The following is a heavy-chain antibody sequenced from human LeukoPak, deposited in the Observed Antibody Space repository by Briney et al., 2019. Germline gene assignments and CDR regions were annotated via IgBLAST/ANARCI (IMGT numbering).Heavy chain of an antibody. CDR3: ARTPGITVAGRFFDY. CDR2: IYSDGNT. V-gene: IGHV4-4*07. CDR1: GGSISNYY. Sequence: WETLSLTCTVSGGSISNYYWSWIRQPAGKGLEWIGRIYSDGNTDDNPSLKSRVAMSVDTSRNQFSLHLRFVTAADTALYYCARTPGITVAGRFFDYRGQGILVTVSS. J-gene: IGHJ4*02. D-gene: IGHD6-19*01.